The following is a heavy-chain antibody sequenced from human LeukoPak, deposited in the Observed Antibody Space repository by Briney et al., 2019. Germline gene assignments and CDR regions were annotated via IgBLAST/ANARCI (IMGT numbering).Heavy chain of an antibody. CDR2: IYSGGST. CDR3: ARDSNSRWLHLDY. Sequence: GGSLRLSCAASGFTVSSNYMSWVRQAPGKGLEWVSVIYSGGSTYYADSVKGRFTISRDNSKNTLYLQMNSLRAEDTAVYYCARDSNSRWLHLDYWGQGTLVTVSS. CDR1: GFTVSSNY. V-gene: IGHV3-53*01. J-gene: IGHJ4*02. D-gene: IGHD5-24*01.